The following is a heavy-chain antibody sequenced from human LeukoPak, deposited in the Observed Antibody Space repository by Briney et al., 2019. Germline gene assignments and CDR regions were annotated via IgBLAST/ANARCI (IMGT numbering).Heavy chain of an antibody. V-gene: IGHV3-48*03. CDR3: EELGITMNGGV. J-gene: IGHJ6*04. CDR1: EFSVGSNY. Sequence: GGSLRLSCAASEFSVGSNYMTWVRQAPGKGLEWVSYISSSGSTIYYADSVKGRFTISRDNAKNSLYLQMNSLRAEDTAVYYCEELGITMNGGVWGKGTTVTISS. CDR2: ISSSGSTI. D-gene: IGHD3-10*02.